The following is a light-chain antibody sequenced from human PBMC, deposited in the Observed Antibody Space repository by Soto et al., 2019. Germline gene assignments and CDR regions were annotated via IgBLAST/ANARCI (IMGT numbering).Light chain of an antibody. Sequence: EIVLTQSPGTLSLSPGERATLSCRASQSVSSNYLAWYQQKPGQAPRPLLYGASSRATGIPDRFSGSGAGTDFTLTISRLESEDLAVYYCQQYGSSPWTFGQGTKVDIK. CDR3: QQYGSSPWT. J-gene: IGKJ1*01. V-gene: IGKV3-20*01. CDR1: QSVSSNY. CDR2: GAS.